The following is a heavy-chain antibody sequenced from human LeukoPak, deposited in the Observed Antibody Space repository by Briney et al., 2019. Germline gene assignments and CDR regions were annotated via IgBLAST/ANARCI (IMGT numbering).Heavy chain of an antibody. CDR3: AKGRYSLYD. J-gene: IGHJ4*02. CDR2: ISAGGGAT. V-gene: IGHV3-23*01. D-gene: IGHD3-9*01. CDR1: GFAFSSFF. Sequence: GGSLRLSCAASGFAFSSFFINWVRQAPGKGLEWVSSISAGGGATSYADSVKGRFTISRDNSKNTLYLQMNSLRAEDTAVYYCAKGRYSLYDWGQGTLVTVSS.